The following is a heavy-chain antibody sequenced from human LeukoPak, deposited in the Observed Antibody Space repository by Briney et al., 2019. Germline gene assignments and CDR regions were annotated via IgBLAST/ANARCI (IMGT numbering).Heavy chain of an antibody. D-gene: IGHD3-10*01. CDR1: GFTFSIYA. V-gene: IGHV3-23*01. CDR3: AKYTPANYYGSGSIFDY. Sequence: PGGSLRLYCAASGFTFSIYAMSWVRQAPGKGLEWVSALSGGGGNTYYADSVKGRFTISRDNSKNTLYLHMNSLRADDTAVYYCAKYTPANYYGSGSIFDYWGQGTLVTVSS. J-gene: IGHJ4*02. CDR2: LSGGGGNT.